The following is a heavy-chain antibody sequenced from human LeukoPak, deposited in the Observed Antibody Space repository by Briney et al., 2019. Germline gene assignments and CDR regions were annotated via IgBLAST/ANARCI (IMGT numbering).Heavy chain of an antibody. J-gene: IGHJ4*02. V-gene: IGHV3-48*04. CDR2: ISISSSTI. CDR3: VRDVRGYNSL. D-gene: IGHD3-10*02. Sequence: GGSLRLSCAASGFSFSSYTMNWVRQAPGKGLEWISFISISSSTIYYTDSVKGRFTISRDNAQSSLYLQMNSLRAEDTAVYYCVRDVRGYNSLWDQGTLVTVSS. CDR1: GFSFSSYT.